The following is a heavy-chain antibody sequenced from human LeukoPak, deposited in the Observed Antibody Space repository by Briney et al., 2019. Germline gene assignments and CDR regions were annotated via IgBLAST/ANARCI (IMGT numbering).Heavy chain of an antibody. CDR3: ARDFIWFGESYFDY. CDR1: GFTFSSYE. D-gene: IGHD3-10*01. V-gene: IGHV3-48*03. CDR2: ISSSGSTI. Sequence: PGRSLRLSCAASGFTFSSYEMNWVRQAPGKGLEWVSYISSSGSTIYYADSVKGRFTISRDNAKNSLYLQMNSLRAEDTAVYYCARDFIWFGESYFDYWGQGTLVTVSS. J-gene: IGHJ4*02.